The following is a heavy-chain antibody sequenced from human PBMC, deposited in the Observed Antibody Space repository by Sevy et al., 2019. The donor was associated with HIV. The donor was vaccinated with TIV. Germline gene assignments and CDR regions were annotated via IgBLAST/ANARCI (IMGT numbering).Heavy chain of an antibody. J-gene: IGHJ6*02. Sequence: ASVKVSCKASGYTFSNYYMDWVRQAPGQGLEWMGRINPNSGGTNYALKSQGRVTMTRDTSIRTAYMELTRLRSDDTAVYYCARERITMVEGVFITTYYHYGMDVWGQGTTVTVSS. CDR3: ARERITMVEGVFITTYYHYGMDV. CDR1: GYTFSNYY. D-gene: IGHD3-10*01. CDR2: INPNSGGT. V-gene: IGHV1-2*06.